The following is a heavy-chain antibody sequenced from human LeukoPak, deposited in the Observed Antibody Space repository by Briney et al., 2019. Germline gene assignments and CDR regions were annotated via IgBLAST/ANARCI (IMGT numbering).Heavy chain of an antibody. J-gene: IGHJ5*02. V-gene: IGHV3-30*02. CDR1: GFTFSSYG. CDR3: AKDVGYNWKSPFDP. D-gene: IGHD1-1*01. Sequence: PGGSLRLSCAASGFTFSSYGMHWVRQAPGKGLEWVAFIRYDGSNKYYADSVKGRFTISRDNSKNTLYLQMNSLRAEDTAVYYCAKDVGYNWKSPFDPWGQGTLVTVSS. CDR2: IRYDGSNK.